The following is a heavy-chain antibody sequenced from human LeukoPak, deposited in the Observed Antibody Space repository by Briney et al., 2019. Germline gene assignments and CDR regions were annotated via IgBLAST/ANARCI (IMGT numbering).Heavy chain of an antibody. CDR2: IYTSGST. CDR3: ARAGDGDPYFDY. Sequence: PSETLSLTCTVSGGSISSYYWSWIRQPAGKGLEWIGRIYTSGSTNYNPSLKSRVTISVDRSKSQFSLKVTSVTAADTAVYYCARAGDGDPYFDYWGQGTLVTVSS. V-gene: IGHV4-4*07. D-gene: IGHD4-17*01. CDR1: GGSISSYY. J-gene: IGHJ4*02.